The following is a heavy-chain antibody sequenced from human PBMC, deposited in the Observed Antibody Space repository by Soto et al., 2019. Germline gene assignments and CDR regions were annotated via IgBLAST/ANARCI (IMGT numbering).Heavy chain of an antibody. D-gene: IGHD2-15*01. J-gene: IGHJ4*02. Sequence: QVQLVQSGAEVKKPGSSVKVSCKASGGTFSTNPISWVRQAPGQGLEWMGGTGSGTGPGNHAQKFQGRLTITVAKSTSKVYMELSRVSSEDTAVYYCARRDRGGFYLYFDSCGKGTLVTVSS. CDR2: TGSGTGPG. V-gene: IGHV1-69*06. CDR1: GGTFSTNP. CDR3: ARRDRGGFYLYFDS.